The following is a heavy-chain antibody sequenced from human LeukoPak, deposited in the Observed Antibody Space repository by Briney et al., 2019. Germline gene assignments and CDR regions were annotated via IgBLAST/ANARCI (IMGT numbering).Heavy chain of an antibody. Sequence: ASVKVSCKASGYTFTSYAIHWVRQAPGQRLEWMGWINPNSGGTNYAQKFQGWVTMTRDTSISTAYMELSRLRSDDTAVYYCARERDSSSYGALDFDYWGQGTLVTVSS. J-gene: IGHJ4*02. CDR1: GYTFTSYA. CDR2: INPNSGGT. D-gene: IGHD6-6*01. V-gene: IGHV1-2*04. CDR3: ARERDSSSYGALDFDY.